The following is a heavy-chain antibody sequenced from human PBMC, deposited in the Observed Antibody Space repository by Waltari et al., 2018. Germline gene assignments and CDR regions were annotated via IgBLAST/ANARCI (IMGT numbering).Heavy chain of an antibody. J-gene: IGHJ4*02. V-gene: IGHV3-53*02. D-gene: IGHD2-8*01. CDR1: GLTVRRTY. CDR3: ASGASTNGVYLDY. Sequence: EVQLVETGGGLIQPGGSLRLPCAASGLTVRRTYMTWVRQPPGKGLEWVSILYDSGNTYYEDSVKGRFTLSRDNSKNTVYLQMTSLRADDTAVYYCASGASTNGVYLDYWGQGTLVTVSS. CDR2: LYDSGNT.